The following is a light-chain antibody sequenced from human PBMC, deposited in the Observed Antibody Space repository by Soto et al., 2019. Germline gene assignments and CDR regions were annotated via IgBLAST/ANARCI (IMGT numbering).Light chain of an antibody. CDR2: WAS. Sequence: DIVMTQFPDSLGVSLGERATINCRSSQSLLYIANNKNYLAWYQQKPGQTPKLLISWASARESGVPDRFSGSGSGADFTLTISSLQAEDVGLYYCQQYYNTPLTFGGGTKVELK. CDR1: QSLLYIANNKNY. V-gene: IGKV4-1*01. CDR3: QQYYNTPLT. J-gene: IGKJ4*01.